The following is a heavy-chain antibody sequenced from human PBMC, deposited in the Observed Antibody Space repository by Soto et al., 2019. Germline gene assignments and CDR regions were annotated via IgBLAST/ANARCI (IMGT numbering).Heavy chain of an antibody. Sequence: EVQLVESGGGLVQPGGSLRLSCEASGFTFSSYWMHWVRQAPGKGLVWVSRINSDGSSTSYADSVKGRFTISRDNAKDPLYLQMKSLRAEDMAVYYCARGGDCSGGSCYSLRYYYYYGMDVWGQGTTVTVSS. J-gene: IGHJ6*02. CDR1: GFTFSSYW. CDR3: ARGGDCSGGSCYSLRYYYYYGMDV. V-gene: IGHV3-74*01. D-gene: IGHD2-15*01. CDR2: INSDGSST.